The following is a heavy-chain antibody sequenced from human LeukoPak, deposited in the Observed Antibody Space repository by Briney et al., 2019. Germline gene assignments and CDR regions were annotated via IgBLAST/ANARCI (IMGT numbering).Heavy chain of an antibody. D-gene: IGHD6-19*01. V-gene: IGHV3-74*03. CDR3: ARDSGTGSAWYPFDY. J-gene: IGHJ4*02. CDR1: GFTVRSEW. Sequence: AGGSLRLSCAASGFTVRSEWMHWVRQAPGKGLVWVSRINSDGSTTAYADSVKGRFTISRDNAENTLYLQMNSLRAEDTAVYYCARDSGTGSAWYPFDYWGQGTLVTVSS. CDR2: INSDGSTT.